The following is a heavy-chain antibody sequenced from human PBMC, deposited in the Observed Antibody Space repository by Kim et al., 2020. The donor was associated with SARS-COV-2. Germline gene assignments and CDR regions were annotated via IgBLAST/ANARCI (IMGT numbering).Heavy chain of an antibody. J-gene: IGHJ4*02. CDR3: ARQGAGVDY. V-gene: IGHV5-51*01. CDR2: SDT. Sequence: SDTRYSPSFQGQVTISADKSISTAYLQWSSLKASDTAVYYCARQGAGVDYWGQGTLVTVSS.